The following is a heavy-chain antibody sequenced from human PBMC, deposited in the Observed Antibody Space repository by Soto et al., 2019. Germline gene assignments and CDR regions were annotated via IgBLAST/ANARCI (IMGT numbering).Heavy chain of an antibody. J-gene: IGHJ6*02. D-gene: IGHD6-13*01. CDR3: ARDLGAYSSSGRYYYGMDV. V-gene: IGHV3-30-3*01. Sequence: QVQLVESGGGVVQPGRSLRLSCAASGFTFSSYAMHWVRQAPGKGLQWVAVISYDGSNKYYADFVKGRFTISRDNSKNTLYLQMNSLRAEDTAVYYCARDLGAYSSSGRYYYGMDVWGQGTTVTVSS. CDR1: GFTFSSYA. CDR2: ISYDGSNK.